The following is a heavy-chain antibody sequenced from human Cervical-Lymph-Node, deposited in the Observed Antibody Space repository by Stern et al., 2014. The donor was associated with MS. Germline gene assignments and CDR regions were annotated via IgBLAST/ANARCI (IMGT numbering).Heavy chain of an antibody. D-gene: IGHD2-15*01. J-gene: IGHJ4*02. CDR3: ARRICSGASCHFDY. CDR2: IYPGDSDT. CDR1: GYSFTGYW. V-gene: IGHV5-51*01. Sequence: EVQLVQSGAEVKKPGESLKISCKGSGYSFTGYWIGWVRQMPGKGLEGMGIIYPGDSDTRYSPSFQGQVPISADKSISTAYLQWSSLKASDSAMYFCARRICSGASCHFDYWGQGTLVTVSS.